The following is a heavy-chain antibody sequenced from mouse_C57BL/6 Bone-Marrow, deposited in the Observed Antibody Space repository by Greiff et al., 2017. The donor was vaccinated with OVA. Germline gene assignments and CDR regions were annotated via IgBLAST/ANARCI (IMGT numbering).Heavy chain of an antibody. J-gene: IGHJ4*01. CDR3: ARRGGNAMDY. CDR1: GYTFTSYG. CDR2: IYPRSGNT. Sequence: VQVVESGAELARPGASVKLSCKASGYTFTSYGISWVKQRTGQGLEWIGEIYPRSGNTYYNEKFKGKATLTADKSSSTAYMELRSLTSEDSAVYFCARRGGNAMDYWGQGTSVTVSS. V-gene: IGHV1-81*01.